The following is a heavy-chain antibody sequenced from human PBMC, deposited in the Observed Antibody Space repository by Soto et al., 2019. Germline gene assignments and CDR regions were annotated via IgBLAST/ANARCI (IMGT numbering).Heavy chain of an antibody. CDR1: GGSISSGGYY. V-gene: IGHV4-31*03. CDR3: ARSVFP. Sequence: PSETLSLTYTVSGGSISSGGYYWNWIRQHPGKGLEWIGYIYYIGSTYYNPPLKSRVTISLDTSKNQFSLKLSSVTAADTAVYYCARSVFPWGQGTLVTVSS. CDR2: IYYIGST. J-gene: IGHJ5*02.